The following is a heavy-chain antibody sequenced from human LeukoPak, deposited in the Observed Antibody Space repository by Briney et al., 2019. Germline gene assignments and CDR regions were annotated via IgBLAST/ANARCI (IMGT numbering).Heavy chain of an antibody. V-gene: IGHV4-34*01. D-gene: IGHD2-2*01. J-gene: IGHJ6*02. CDR1: GGSFSGYY. Sequence: SETLSLTCAVHGGSFSGYYWSWIRQPPGKGLEWIGEINHSGSTNYNPSLKSRVTISVDTSKNQFSLKLSSVTAADTAVYYCARGVKVSWRGVPAPYYYYGMDVWGQGTTVTVSS. CDR3: ARGVKVSWRGVPAPYYYYGMDV. CDR2: INHSGST.